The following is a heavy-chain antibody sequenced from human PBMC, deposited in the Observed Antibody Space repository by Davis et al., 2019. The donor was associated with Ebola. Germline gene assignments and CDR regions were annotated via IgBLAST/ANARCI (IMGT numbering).Heavy chain of an antibody. CDR2: IYNSGST. V-gene: IGHV4-59*08. Sequence: MPSETLSLTCTVSGGSITNYYWSWIRQPPGKGLEWIGNIYNSGSTNYNPSLKSRVTISVDTSKNQFSLKLSSVTAADTAVYYCASMGTTGSIAARPDYWGQGTLVTVSS. D-gene: IGHD6-6*01. J-gene: IGHJ4*02. CDR3: ASMGTTGSIAARPDY. CDR1: GGSITNYY.